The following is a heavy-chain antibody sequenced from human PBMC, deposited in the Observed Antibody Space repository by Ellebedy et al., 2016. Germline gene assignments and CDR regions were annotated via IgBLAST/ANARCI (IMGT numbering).Heavy chain of an antibody. CDR1: GFTFSSYW. Sequence: GGSLRLXXAASGFTFSSYWMSWVRQAPGKGLEWVANIKQDGSEKYYVDSVKGRFTISRDNAKNSLYLQMNSLRDEDTAVYYCASFCSSTSCNYYYYYYMDVWGKGTTVTVSS. D-gene: IGHD2-2*01. J-gene: IGHJ6*03. V-gene: IGHV3-7*01. CDR3: ASFCSSTSCNYYYYYYMDV. CDR2: IKQDGSEK.